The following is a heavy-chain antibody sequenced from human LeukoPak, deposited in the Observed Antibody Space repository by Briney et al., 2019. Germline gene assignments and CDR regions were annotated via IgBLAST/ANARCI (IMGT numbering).Heavy chain of an antibody. V-gene: IGHV3-11*04. CDR1: GFTFDDYG. J-gene: IGHJ4*02. Sequence: SGGSLRLSCAASGFTFDDYGMSWVGQAPGKGLEWVSYISSRGSTTYHADSVKGRFTISRDNAKNSLYLQMNSLRVEDTAVYYCARVIPPGRAAAGSFDYWGQGMLVTVSS. CDR2: ISSRGSTT. CDR3: ARVIPPGRAAAGSFDY. D-gene: IGHD6-13*01.